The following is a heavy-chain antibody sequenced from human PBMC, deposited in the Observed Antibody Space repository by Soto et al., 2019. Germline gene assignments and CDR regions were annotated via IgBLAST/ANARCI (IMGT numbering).Heavy chain of an antibody. D-gene: IGHD2-2*02. CDR1: GYTFTSYY. CDR2: INPSGGST. Sequence: QVQLVQSGAEVKKPGASVKVSCKASGYTFTSYYMHWVRQAPGQGLEWMGIINPSGGSTSYAQKFEGRVTMTRDTSTSTVCMELSSLRSEDRAVYYCARDPLGYCSSTSCYIHWGQGTLVTVSS. V-gene: IGHV1-46*01. J-gene: IGHJ4*02. CDR3: ARDPLGYCSSTSCYIH.